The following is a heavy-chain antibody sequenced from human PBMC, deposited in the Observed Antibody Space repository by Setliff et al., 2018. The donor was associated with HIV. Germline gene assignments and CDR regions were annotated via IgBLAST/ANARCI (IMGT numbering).Heavy chain of an antibody. V-gene: IGHV3-23*01. J-gene: IGHJ4*02. CDR3: ARGLWFGELFAFDC. CDR2: ITGSGRTT. D-gene: IGHD3-10*01. CDR1: GFTFSNYA. Sequence: GSLRLSCAASGFTFSNYAMSWVRQAPGKGLEWVSAITGSGRTTYYADSVKGRFTISRDNSKNTLSLQMNSLRAEDTAVYYCARGLWFGELFAFDCWGQGTLVTVSS.